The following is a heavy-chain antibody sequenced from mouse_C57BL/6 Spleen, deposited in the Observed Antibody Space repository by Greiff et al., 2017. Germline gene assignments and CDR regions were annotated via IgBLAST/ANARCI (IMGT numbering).Heavy chain of an antibody. CDR3: ARSPGALAY. V-gene: IGHV1-7*01. D-gene: IGHD3-2*02. Sequence: VQLQQSGAELAKPGASVKLSCTASGYTFTSYWMHWVKQRPGQGLEWIGNINPSSGYTKYNQKFKDKATLTADKDSSTAYMQLSSLKYEDSAVYSCARSPGALAYWGQGTLVTVSA. CDR2: INPSSGYT. CDR1: GYTFTSYW. J-gene: IGHJ3*01.